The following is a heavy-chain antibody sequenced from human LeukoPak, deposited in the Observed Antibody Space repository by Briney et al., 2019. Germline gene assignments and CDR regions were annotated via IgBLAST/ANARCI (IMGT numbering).Heavy chain of an antibody. Sequence: GGSLRLSCAASGFTFSNFGMHWVRQAPGKGLEWVAVMSYDGSKKYYADSVKGRFTISRDSSKNTLYLQINSLRVEDTAVYYCARDPYSGSYGGWFDPWGQGTLVTVSS. CDR3: ARDPYSGSYGGWFDP. J-gene: IGHJ5*02. V-gene: IGHV3-30-3*01. D-gene: IGHD1-26*01. CDR1: GFTFSNFG. CDR2: MSYDGSKK.